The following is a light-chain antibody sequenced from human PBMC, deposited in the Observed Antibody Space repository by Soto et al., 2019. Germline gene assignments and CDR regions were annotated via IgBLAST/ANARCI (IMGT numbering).Light chain of an antibody. J-gene: IGLJ3*02. CDR1: GSNIRPNS. Sequence: QSVLTQPPSVSGTPGQRVTISCSGGGSNIRPNSVNWYQQLSGRAPKLLIYTDIHRPSGVSDRFSGSKSGNTASLTISGLQAEDEADYYCCSHAGDTMWVLGGGTKLTVL. CDR2: TDI. V-gene: IGLV1-44*01. CDR3: CSHAGDTMWV.